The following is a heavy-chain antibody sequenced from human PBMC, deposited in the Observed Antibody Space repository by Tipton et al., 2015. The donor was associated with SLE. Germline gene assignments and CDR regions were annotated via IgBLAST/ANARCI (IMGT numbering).Heavy chain of an antibody. CDR1: GFSFSSFE. CDR3: ARGPGGWADLFYYYLDV. CDR2: ISCRGSSI. V-gene: IGHV3-48*03. Sequence: SLRLSCAASGFSFSSFEMNWVRQAPGKRLEWVSYISCRGSSIYYADSVKGRFTISRDNAKNSLYLQMNSLRAEDTAVYYCARGPGGWADLFYYYLDVWGKGTTVTVSS. D-gene: IGHD6-19*01. J-gene: IGHJ6*03.